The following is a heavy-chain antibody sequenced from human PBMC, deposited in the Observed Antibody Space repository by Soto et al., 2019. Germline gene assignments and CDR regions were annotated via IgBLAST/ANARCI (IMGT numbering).Heavy chain of an antibody. CDR3: ARRYYDILTGYPRTFDY. CDR2: IYYSGST. J-gene: IGHJ4*02. Sequence: QLQLQESGPGLVKPSETLSLTCTVSGGSISSSSYYWGWIRQPPGKGLEWIGSIYYSGSTYYNPSLKSRVTISVDTSKNQFSLKLSSVTAADTAVYYCARRYYDILTGYPRTFDYWGQGTLVTVSS. D-gene: IGHD3-9*01. V-gene: IGHV4-39*01. CDR1: GGSISSSSYY.